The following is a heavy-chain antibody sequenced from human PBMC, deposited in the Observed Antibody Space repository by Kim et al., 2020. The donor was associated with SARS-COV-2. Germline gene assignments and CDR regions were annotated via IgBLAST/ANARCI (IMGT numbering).Heavy chain of an antibody. V-gene: IGHV4-59*01. CDR3: ARVEWLAGPLFDY. J-gene: IGHJ4*02. Sequence: YNPSIKSRVTSSVDTAKNQFSLKLSSVTGADTAVYYCARVEWLAGPLFDYWGQGTLVTVSS. D-gene: IGHD6-19*01.